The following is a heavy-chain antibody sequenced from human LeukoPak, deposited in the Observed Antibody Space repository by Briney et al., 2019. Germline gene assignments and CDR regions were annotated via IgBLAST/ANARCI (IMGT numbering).Heavy chain of an antibody. J-gene: IGHJ6*03. CDR2: IKQDGSEK. D-gene: IGHD1-26*01. Sequence: GGSLRLSCVASGFTFSSYWMSWVCQAPGKGLQWVANIKQDGSEKNYVDSVKGRFSISRDNAKNSLYLQMNSLTAEDTAVYYCARNPPGIVGAPTHYCYYMDVWGRGTTVTVSS. V-gene: IGHV3-7*01. CDR3: ARNPPGIVGAPTHYCYYMDV. CDR1: GFTFSSYW.